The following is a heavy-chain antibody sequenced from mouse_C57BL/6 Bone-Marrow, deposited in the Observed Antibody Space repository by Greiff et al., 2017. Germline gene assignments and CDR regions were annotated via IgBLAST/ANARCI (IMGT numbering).Heavy chain of an antibody. Sequence: LEESGAELARPGASVKLSCKASGYTFTSYGISWVKQRTGQGLEWIGEIYPRSGNTYYNEKFKGKATLTADKSSSTAYMELRSLTSEDSAVYFCARKKANCLDYWGQGTTLTVSS. CDR1: GYTFTSYG. CDR3: ARKKANCLDY. J-gene: IGHJ2*01. CDR2: IYPRSGNT. D-gene: IGHD4-1*01. V-gene: IGHV1-81*01.